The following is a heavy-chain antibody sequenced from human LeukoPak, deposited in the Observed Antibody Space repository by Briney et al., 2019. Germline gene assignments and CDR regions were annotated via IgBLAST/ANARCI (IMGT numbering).Heavy chain of an antibody. Sequence: SVTVSCKASGFTFTSSAMQWVRQARGQRLEWIGWIVVGSGNTNYAQKFQERVTITRDMSTSTAYMELSSLRSEDTAVYYCAATNGSGLRFDYWGQGTLVTVSS. D-gene: IGHD6-19*01. V-gene: IGHV1-58*02. CDR1: GFTFTSSA. J-gene: IGHJ4*02. CDR2: IVVGSGNT. CDR3: AATNGSGLRFDY.